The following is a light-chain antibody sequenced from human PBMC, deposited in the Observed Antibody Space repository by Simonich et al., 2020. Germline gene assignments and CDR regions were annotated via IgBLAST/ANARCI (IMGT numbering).Light chain of an antibody. CDR2: DVS. Sequence: QSALTQPASVSGSPGQSITISCPGTSSDVGGYNYVSWYQQHPGKAPKLMMYDVSNRPSGVSNRFAGSKSGNTASLTISVLQAEDEADYYCSSYTSSSTYVVFGGGTKLTVL. V-gene: IGLV2-14*03. CDR1: SSDVGGYNY. CDR3: SSYTSSSTYVV. J-gene: IGLJ2*01.